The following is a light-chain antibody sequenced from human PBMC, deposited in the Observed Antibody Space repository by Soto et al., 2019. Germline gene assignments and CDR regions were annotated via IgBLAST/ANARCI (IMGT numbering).Light chain of an antibody. Sequence: DIQMTQSPSSVSASVGDTINITCRASHDIKKWLAWYQQKPGKAPKDLIYAASNLESGVSPMFSGSGAGTEFSLTISSLQTEDFATYFCHQASSFPYTFGPGTKVDIK. CDR1: HDIKKW. J-gene: IGKJ3*01. CDR2: AAS. CDR3: HQASSFPYT. V-gene: IGKV1-12*01.